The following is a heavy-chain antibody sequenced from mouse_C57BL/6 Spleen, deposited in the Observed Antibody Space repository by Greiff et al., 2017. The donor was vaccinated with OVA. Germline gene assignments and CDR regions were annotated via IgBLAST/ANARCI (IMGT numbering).Heavy chain of an antibody. CDR3: ARNSLDGYYPAMDY. CDR1: GFSLTSYG. J-gene: IGHJ4*01. CDR2: IWSGGST. V-gene: IGHV2-2*01. Sequence: VMLVESGPGLVQPSQSLSITCTVSGFSLTSYGVHWVRQSPGKGLEWLGVIWSGGSTDYNAAFISRLSISKDNSKSQVFFKMNSLQADDTAIYYCARNSLDGYYPAMDYWGQGTSVTVSS. D-gene: IGHD2-3*01.